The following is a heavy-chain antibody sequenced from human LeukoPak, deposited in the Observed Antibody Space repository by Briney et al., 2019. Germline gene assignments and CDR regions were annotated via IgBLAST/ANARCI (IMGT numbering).Heavy chain of an antibody. V-gene: IGHV4-4*07. CDR3: ARDRVTMVRGDYVAEGFDY. Sequence: SETLSLTCTVSGGSINSYWSWIRQPAGKGLEWIGRIYTSGSTSYNPSLKSRVTISVDTSKNQFSLKLSSVTAADTAVYYCARDRVTMVRGDYVAEGFDYWGQGTLVTVSS. CDR2: IYTSGST. D-gene: IGHD3-10*01. J-gene: IGHJ4*02. CDR1: GGSINSY.